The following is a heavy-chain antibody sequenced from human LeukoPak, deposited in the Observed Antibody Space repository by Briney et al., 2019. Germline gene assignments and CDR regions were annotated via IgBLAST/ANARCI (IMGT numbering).Heavy chain of an antibody. J-gene: IGHJ5*02. Sequence: SVKVSCKASGGTFSSYAISWVRQAPGQGLEWMGGIIPVFGTANYAQKFQGRVTITADESTSTAYMELSSLRSEDTAVYYCARDIDSSGYRGWFDPWGQGTLVTVSS. V-gene: IGHV1-69*13. CDR2: IIPVFGTA. CDR3: ARDIDSSGYRGWFDP. D-gene: IGHD3-22*01. CDR1: GGTFSSYA.